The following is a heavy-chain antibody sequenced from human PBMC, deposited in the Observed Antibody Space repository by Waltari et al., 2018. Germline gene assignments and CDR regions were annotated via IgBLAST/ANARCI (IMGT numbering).Heavy chain of an antibody. CDR2: IIPIFGTP. Sequence: QVHLVQSGAEVKKPGSSVRVSCKASGGTCSSYAFNWVRQAPGQGLEWMGGIIPIFGTPIYAQKFQGRVTITADTSTTTAYMELSSLRFEDTAVYYCARDPKGTTVIYDAFDLWGQGTMVSVSS. D-gene: IGHD4-17*01. CDR3: ARDPKGTTVIYDAFDL. CDR1: GGTCSSYA. J-gene: IGHJ3*01. V-gene: IGHV1-69*14.